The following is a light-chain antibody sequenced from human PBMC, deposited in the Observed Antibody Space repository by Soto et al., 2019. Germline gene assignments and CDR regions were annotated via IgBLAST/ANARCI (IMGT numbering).Light chain of an antibody. CDR3: QQYYSYPRT. Sequence: IRMTQSPSSLSASTGDRVTITCRASQGISSYLAWYQQKPGKAPKLLIYAASTLQSGVPSRFSGSGSGTDFTLTISCLQSEDFATYYCQQYYSYPRTFGQGSKVEIX. J-gene: IGKJ1*01. CDR1: QGISSY. V-gene: IGKV1-8*01. CDR2: AAS.